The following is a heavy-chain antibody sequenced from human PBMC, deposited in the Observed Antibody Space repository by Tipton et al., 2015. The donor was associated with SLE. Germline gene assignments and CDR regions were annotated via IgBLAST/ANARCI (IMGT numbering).Heavy chain of an antibody. J-gene: IGHJ3*02. CDR3: ARPGEAYSWDAFDI. CDR1: GFSISSLSYY. D-gene: IGHD2-21*01. V-gene: IGHV4-39*01. CDR2: SHQSGTT. Sequence: TLSLTCSVSGFSISSLSYYWAWIRQPPGKGLGWIGESHQSGTTNYHPSFKSRVTISVDTSKNQFSLRLSSVTAADTAVYYCARPGEAYSWDAFDIWGQGTMVTVSS.